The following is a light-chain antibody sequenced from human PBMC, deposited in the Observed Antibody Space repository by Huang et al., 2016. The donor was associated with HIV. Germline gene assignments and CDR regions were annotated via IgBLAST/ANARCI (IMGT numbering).Light chain of an antibody. V-gene: IGKV3-20*01. CDR2: GAS. CDR1: QSVSSNF. J-gene: IGKJ4*01. Sequence: EIVLTQSPGTLSLSPGERVTLSCRASQSVSSNFLAGYQQKPGQAPRFLSYGASTRATGVPDRFSGSGSGTDFTLTISRLEPEDFAVYYCQQYGSSPLTFGGGTKVEIK. CDR3: QQYGSSPLT.